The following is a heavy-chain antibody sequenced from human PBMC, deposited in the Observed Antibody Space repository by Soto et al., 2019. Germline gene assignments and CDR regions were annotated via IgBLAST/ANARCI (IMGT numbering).Heavy chain of an antibody. V-gene: IGHV5-51*01. D-gene: IGHD5-18*01. CDR3: ARTKSYGASNYYYYYMDV. CDR2: IYPGDSDT. J-gene: IGHJ6*03. Sequence: GESLKISCKGSGYSFTSYWIGWVRQMPGKGPEWMGIIYPGDSDTRYSPSFQGQVTISADKSISTAYLQWSSLKASDTAMYYCARTKSYGASNYYYYYMDVWGKGTTVTVSS. CDR1: GYSFTSYW.